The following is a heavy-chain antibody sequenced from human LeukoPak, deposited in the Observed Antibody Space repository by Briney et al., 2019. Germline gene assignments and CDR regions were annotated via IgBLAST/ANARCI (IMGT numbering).Heavy chain of an antibody. CDR1: GFSFSAYY. CDR2: INQAGSVQ. D-gene: IGHD3-22*01. CDR3: ARGGPDSSDYSSLFDY. V-gene: IGHV3-7*02. Sequence: GGSLRLSCAASGFSFSAYYMNWVRQAPGKGPEWLANINQAGSVQNYVDSVRGRFTISRDNAKNSLFLQMNSLRAEDTAVYYCARGGPDSSDYSSLFDYWGRGILVTVSS. J-gene: IGHJ4*02.